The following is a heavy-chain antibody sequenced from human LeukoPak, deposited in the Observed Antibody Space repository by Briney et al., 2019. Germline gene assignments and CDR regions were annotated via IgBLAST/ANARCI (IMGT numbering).Heavy chain of an antibody. Sequence: SETLSLTCTVSGGSISSSSYYWGWIRQPPGKGLEWIGSIYYSGSTYYNPSLKSRVTISVDTSKNQFSLKLSSVTAADTAVYYCATVPPPHIVVVEDIWGQGTMVTVSS. V-gene: IGHV4-39*07. J-gene: IGHJ3*02. CDR2: IYYSGST. D-gene: IGHD2-21*01. CDR3: ATVPPPHIVVVEDI. CDR1: GGSISSSSYY.